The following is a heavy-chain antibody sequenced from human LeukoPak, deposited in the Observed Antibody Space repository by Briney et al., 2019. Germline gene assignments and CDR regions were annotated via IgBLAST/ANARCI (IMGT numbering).Heavy chain of an antibody. CDR1: GGTFSSYA. CDR3: ARGPTSLRGDWRVDY. V-gene: IGHV1-69*04. D-gene: IGHD2-21*02. J-gene: IGHJ4*02. Sequence: VASVKVSCKASGGTFSSYAISWVRQAPGQGLEWMGRIIPILGIANYAQKFQGRVTITADKSTSTAYMELSSLRSEDTAVYYCARGPTSLRGDWRVDYWGQGTLVTVSS. CDR2: IIPILGIA.